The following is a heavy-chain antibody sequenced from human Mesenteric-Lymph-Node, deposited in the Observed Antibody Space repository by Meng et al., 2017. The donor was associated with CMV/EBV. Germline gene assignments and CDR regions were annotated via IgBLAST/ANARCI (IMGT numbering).Heavy chain of an antibody. CDR3: ARERRNYQPPSNHFDY. V-gene: IGHV1-69*05. D-gene: IGHD2-2*01. CDR1: GGTFSSYA. J-gene: IGHJ4*02. Sequence: SGGTFSSYAISWVRQAPGQGLEWMGGIIPIFGTANYAQKFQGRVTITTDESTSTAYMELSSLRSEDTAVYYCARERRNYQPPSNHFDYWGQGTLVTVSS. CDR2: IIPIFGTA.